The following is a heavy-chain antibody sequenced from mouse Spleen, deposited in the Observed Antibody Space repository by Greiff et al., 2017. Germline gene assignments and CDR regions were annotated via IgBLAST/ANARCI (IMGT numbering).Heavy chain of an antibody. CDR2: IHPNSGST. V-gene: IGHV1-64*01. CDR1: GYTFTSYW. Sequence: QVQLKQPGAELVKPGASVKLSCKASGYTFTSYWMHWVKQRPGQGLEWIGMIHPNSGSTNYNEKFKSKATLTVDKSSSTAYMQLSSLTSEDSAVYYCARHYDYDHRYFDVWGAGTTVTVSS. J-gene: IGHJ1*01. CDR3: ARHYDYDHRYFDV. D-gene: IGHD2-4*01.